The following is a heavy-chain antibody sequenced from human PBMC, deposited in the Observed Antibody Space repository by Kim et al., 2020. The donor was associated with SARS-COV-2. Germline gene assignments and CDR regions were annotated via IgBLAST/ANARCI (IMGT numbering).Heavy chain of an antibody. CDR2: ISYDGSNK. J-gene: IGHJ4*02. D-gene: IGHD2-15*01. V-gene: IGHV3-30*12. CDR3: ARGWDGSGGRHGYGDC. Sequence: GGSLRLSCAASGFTFSSYGMHWVRQAPGKGLEWVAVISYDGSNKYYADSVKGRFTISRDNAKNTLYLQMNSLRAEDTAVYYCARGWDGSGGRHGYGDCWGQGTLVTVSS. CDR1: GFTFSSYG.